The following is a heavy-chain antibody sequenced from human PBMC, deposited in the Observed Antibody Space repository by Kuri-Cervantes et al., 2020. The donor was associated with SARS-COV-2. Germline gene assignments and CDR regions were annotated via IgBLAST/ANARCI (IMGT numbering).Heavy chain of an antibody. CDR1: GFTLSSYW. CDR2: IKQDGSEK. CDR3: ARVRSWDEYFDY. J-gene: IGHJ4*02. Sequence: GESLKISCAASGFTLSSYWMSWVRQAPGKGLEWVANIKQDGSEKYYVDSVKGRFTISRDNAKNSLYLQMNSLRAEDTAVYYCARVRSWDEYFDYWGQGTLVTVSS. D-gene: IGHD6-13*01. V-gene: IGHV3-7*01.